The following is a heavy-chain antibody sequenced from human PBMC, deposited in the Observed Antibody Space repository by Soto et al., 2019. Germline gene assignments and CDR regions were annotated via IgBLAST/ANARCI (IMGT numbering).Heavy chain of an antibody. J-gene: IGHJ4*02. CDR1: GFTFSDHH. CDR3: DSLMGTRFDL. Sequence: GGSLRLSCPASGFTFSDHHMDWVRQAPGKGLEWVGRARNKANSYTTAYAASVKGRFTISRDDSKNSLSLQMNSLKNEDTAVYFCDSLMGTRFDLWGQGTLVTVSS. V-gene: IGHV3-72*01. D-gene: IGHD2-8*01. CDR2: ARNKANSYTT.